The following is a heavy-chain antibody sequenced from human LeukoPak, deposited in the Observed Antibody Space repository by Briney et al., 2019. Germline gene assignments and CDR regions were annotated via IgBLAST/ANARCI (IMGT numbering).Heavy chain of an antibody. CDR1: GYTFTSYD. J-gene: IGHJ3*02. Sequence: SVKVSCKASGYTFTSYDISWVRQAPGQGLEWMGRIIPILGIANYAQKFQGRVTITADKSTSTAYMELSSLRSEDTAVYYCARQGLHDAFDIWGQGTMVTVSS. CDR3: ARQGLHDAFDI. V-gene: IGHV1-69*04. CDR2: IIPILGIA.